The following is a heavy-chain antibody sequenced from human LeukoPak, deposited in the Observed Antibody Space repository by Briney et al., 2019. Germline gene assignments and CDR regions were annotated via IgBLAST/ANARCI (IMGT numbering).Heavy chain of an antibody. CDR2: ISNDGNNK. CDR1: GFTFSSYA. CDR3: ARDFRLWAYDSSGYYSGYFHY. Sequence: PGRSLRLSCAASGFTFSSYAMHWVRQAPGKGLEWVAVISNDGNNKLYADPVKGRFSISRDTSKNRLYLQMNSLRVVDTAVYYCARDFRLWAYDSSGYYSGYFHYWGQGTLVTVSS. V-gene: IGHV3-30-3*01. J-gene: IGHJ4*03. D-gene: IGHD3-22*01.